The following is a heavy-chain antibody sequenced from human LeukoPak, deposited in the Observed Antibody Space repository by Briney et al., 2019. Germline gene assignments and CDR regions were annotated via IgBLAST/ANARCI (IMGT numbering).Heavy chain of an antibody. Sequence: PRGSLRLSCAASGFTFSSYGMHWVRQAPGKGLEWVAVISYDGSNKYYADSVKGRFTISRDNSKNTLYLQMNSLRAEDTAVYYCAKDGMDVWGQGTTVTVSS. CDR3: AKDGMDV. J-gene: IGHJ6*02. CDR1: GFTFSSYG. CDR2: ISYDGSNK. V-gene: IGHV3-30*18.